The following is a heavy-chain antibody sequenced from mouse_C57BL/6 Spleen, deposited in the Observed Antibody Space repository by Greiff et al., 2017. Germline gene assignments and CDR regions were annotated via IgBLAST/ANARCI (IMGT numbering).Heavy chain of an antibody. CDR3: VRQRDDYYAMDY. CDR1: GFSFNTYA. Sequence: DVMLVESGGGLVQPKGSLKLSCAASGFSFNTYAMNWVRQAPGKGLEWVARIRSKSNNYATYYADSVKDRFTISRDDSESMLYLQMNNLKTEDTAMYYCVRQRDDYYAMDYWGQGTSVTVSS. J-gene: IGHJ4*01. V-gene: IGHV10-1*01. D-gene: IGHD3-3*01. CDR2: IRSKSNNYAT.